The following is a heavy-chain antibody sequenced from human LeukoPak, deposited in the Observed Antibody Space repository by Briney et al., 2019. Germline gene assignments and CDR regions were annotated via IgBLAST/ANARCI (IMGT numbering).Heavy chain of an antibody. Sequence: WASVKVSCKASGYTFTNFAVHWVRQAPGQRLEWMGWINAGNGNTKYSQKFQGRVTITRDTSASTAYMELSSLRSEDTAVYYCARDPGYSSSWYFYYGMDVWGQGTTVTVSS. D-gene: IGHD6-13*01. V-gene: IGHV1-3*01. J-gene: IGHJ6*02. CDR2: INAGNGNT. CDR3: ARDPGYSSSWYFYYGMDV. CDR1: GYTFTNFA.